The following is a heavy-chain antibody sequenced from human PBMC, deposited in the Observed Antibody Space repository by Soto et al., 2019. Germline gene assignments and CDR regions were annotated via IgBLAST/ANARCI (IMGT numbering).Heavy chain of an antibody. J-gene: IGHJ5*02. CDR3: AREYTSSWYWFDP. V-gene: IGHV4-59*01. Sequence: AETLSLTCTVSGGSISSYYWSWIRQPPGKGLEWIGYIYYSDNTNYNPSLQSRVNITVDTYKNQFSLKLKSVYASDTAVYYCAREYTSSWYWFDPWGQGTLVTVSS. CDR1: GGSISSYY. CDR2: IYYSDNT. D-gene: IGHD6-19*01.